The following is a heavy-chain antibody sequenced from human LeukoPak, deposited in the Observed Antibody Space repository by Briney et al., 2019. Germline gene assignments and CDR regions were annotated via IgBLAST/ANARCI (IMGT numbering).Heavy chain of an antibody. V-gene: IGHV3-21*01. CDR1: GFTFSIYT. J-gene: IGHJ4*02. Sequence: PGGSLRLSCAASGFTFSIYTMNWVRQAPGKGLGRVSCMSSSSSSIYYADLVRGRFTISRDNAKNSLYLQMNSLRPEDTAVYYCARVDSSGWYHNDHWGQGTLVTVSS. CDR2: MSSSSSSI. D-gene: IGHD6-19*01. CDR3: ARVDSSGWYHNDH.